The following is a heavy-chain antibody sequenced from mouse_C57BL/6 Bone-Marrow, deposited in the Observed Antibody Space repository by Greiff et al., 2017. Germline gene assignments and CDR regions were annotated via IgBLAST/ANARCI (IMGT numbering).Heavy chain of an antibody. CDR2: ISSGGSYT. CDR3: ARPGTVYAMDY. D-gene: IGHD4-1*01. Sequence: DVMLVESGGDLVKPGGSLKLSCAASGFTFSSYGMSWVRQTPDKRLEWVATISSGGSYTYYPDSVKGRFTISRDNAKNTLYLQMSSLKSEDTAMYYCARPGTVYAMDYWGQGTSVTVSS. CDR1: GFTFSSYG. V-gene: IGHV5-6*02. J-gene: IGHJ4*01.